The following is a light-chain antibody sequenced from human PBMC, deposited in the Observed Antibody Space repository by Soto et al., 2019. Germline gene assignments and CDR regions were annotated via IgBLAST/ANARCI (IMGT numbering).Light chain of an antibody. Sequence: QSVLTQPPSVSGAPGQRVTISCTGSSSNIGAGYDVHWYQQLPGTAPKLLIYGNSNRPSGVPDRFSGSKSGTSASLAITGLQADDEAGYYCQSYDSSLRGSNVFGTGTKGT. V-gene: IGLV1-40*01. CDR1: SSNIGAGYD. J-gene: IGLJ1*01. CDR2: GNS. CDR3: QSYDSSLRGSNV.